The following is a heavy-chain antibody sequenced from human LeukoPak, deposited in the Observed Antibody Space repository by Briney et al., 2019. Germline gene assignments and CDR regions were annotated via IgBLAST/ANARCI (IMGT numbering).Heavy chain of an antibody. CDR2: ISYDGSNK. V-gene: IGHV3-30*03. CDR1: GITLRSYG. CDR3: ARVYYSNPTHNWFDP. D-gene: IGHD4-11*01. J-gene: IGHJ5*02. Sequence: GSPRLSWAASGITLRSYGMHRVRQAPGKGLEWGASISYDGSNKYYADSVKGRFTISRDNSKNTLYLQMNSLRAEDTAVYYCARVYYSNPTHNWFDPWGQGTLVTVSS.